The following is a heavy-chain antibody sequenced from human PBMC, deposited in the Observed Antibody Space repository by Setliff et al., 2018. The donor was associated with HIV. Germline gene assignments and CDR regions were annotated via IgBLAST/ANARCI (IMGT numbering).Heavy chain of an antibody. CDR2: INVGNGDT. J-gene: IGHJ4*02. V-gene: IGHV1-3*01. CDR3: ARGALLAVFDFDH. CDR1: GYTFTTYS. D-gene: IGHD3-10*01. Sequence: ASVKVSCKASGYTFTTYSLHWVRQAPGHSLEWMGWINVGNGDTKYSPGLQGRISITRDTSANTAYMELSSLRSDDTAVYFCARGALLAVFDFDHWGQGTQVTVSS.